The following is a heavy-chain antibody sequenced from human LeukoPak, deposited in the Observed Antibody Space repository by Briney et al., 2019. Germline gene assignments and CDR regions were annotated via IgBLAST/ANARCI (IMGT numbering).Heavy chain of an antibody. V-gene: IGHV3-20*04. CDR3: ARGAPRGSQGWFDP. CDR1: GFTFYHYG. J-gene: IGHJ5*02. CDR2: INWSGGST. Sequence: GGSLRLSCAASGFTFYHYGMSWVRQAPGKGLEWVSGINWSGGSTDYADSVKGRFTISRDNAKSFLYLQMNSLRVGDTALYYCARGAPRGSQGWFDPWGQGTLVTVSS. D-gene: IGHD1-26*01.